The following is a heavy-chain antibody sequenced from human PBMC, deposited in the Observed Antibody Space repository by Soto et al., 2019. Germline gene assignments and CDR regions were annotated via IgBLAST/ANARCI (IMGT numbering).Heavy chain of an antibody. V-gene: IGHV1-3*01. J-gene: IGHJ4*02. D-gene: IGHD2-2*01. CDR1: GYTFTRYC. Sequence: ASVKVSCKASGYTFTRYCISWVRQAPGKRLEWMGWINDGNGNTKYSQKFQGRVTITRDTSASTAYMELSSLRSEDTAVYYCARGWGYCSSTSCKKISYWGQGTLVTVSS. CDR3: ARGWGYCSSTSCKKISY. CDR2: INDGNGNT.